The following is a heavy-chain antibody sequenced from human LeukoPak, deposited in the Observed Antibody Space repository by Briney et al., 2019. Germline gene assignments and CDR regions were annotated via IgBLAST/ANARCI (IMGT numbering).Heavy chain of an antibody. CDR1: GYTFTGYY. CDR2: INPNSGGT. Sequence: ASVKVSCKASGYTFTGYYMHWVRQAPGQGLEWMGWINPNSGGTNYAQKLQGRVIMTTDTSTRTAYMELRSLRSDDTAVYYCARLPHRLLSESYCFDPWGQGTLVTVSS. D-gene: IGHD3-10*01. V-gene: IGHV1-2*02. CDR3: ARLPHRLLSESYCFDP. J-gene: IGHJ5*02.